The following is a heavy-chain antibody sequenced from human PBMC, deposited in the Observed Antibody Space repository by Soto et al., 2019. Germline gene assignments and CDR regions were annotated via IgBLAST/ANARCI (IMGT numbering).Heavy chain of an antibody. D-gene: IGHD3-10*01. V-gene: IGHV1-46*01. CDR3: ARDQSVLLWFGEFPHYYYYYGMDL. CDR2: INPKSGGT. J-gene: IGHJ6*02. CDR1: GYTFTNYY. Sequence: QVQLVQSGAEVKKPGTSVKVSCKASGYTFTNYYIHWVRQAPGQGLEWMGIINPKSGGTTYAQKFQGRITMTGDTSTSTGYMELNSLRSEDTAVYYCARDQSVLLWFGEFPHYYYYYGMDLWGQGTTVTVSS.